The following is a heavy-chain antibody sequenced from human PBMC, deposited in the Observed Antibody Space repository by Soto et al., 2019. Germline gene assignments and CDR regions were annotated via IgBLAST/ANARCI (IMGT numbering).Heavy chain of an antibody. CDR3: ARGAPRGIIHDFDS. CDR2: IHQSGSP. J-gene: IGHJ4*02. Sequence: SETLSLTCAVSNFSLSKEYYWGWLRQPPGKGLEWIGSIHQSGSPYYNPSLKSRLTISIDMSKKQFSLRLSSVTAADTAVYYCARGAPRGIIHDFDSWGKGSLVTVSS. CDR1: NFSLSKEYY. V-gene: IGHV4-38-2*01. D-gene: IGHD3-10*01.